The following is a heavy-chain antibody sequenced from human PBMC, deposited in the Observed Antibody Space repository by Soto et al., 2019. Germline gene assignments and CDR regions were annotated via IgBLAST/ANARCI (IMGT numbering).Heavy chain of an antibody. Sequence: QVQLVESGGGVVQPGRSLRLSCAASGFTFSSYGMHWVRQAPGKGLEWVAVIWYDGSNKYYADSVKGRFTISRDNSKNTLYLQMNSLRAEDTAVYYCARDGYCSSTNCYVPPPYYYYYGMDVWGQGTTVTVSS. D-gene: IGHD2-2*03. CDR2: IWYDGSNK. CDR3: ARDGYCSSTNCYVPPPYYYYYGMDV. J-gene: IGHJ6*02. CDR1: GFTFSSYG. V-gene: IGHV3-33*01.